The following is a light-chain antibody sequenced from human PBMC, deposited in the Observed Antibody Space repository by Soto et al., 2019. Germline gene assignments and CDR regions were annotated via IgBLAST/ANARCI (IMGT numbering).Light chain of an antibody. J-gene: IGKJ1*01. CDR2: GAS. CDR1: QSVSSN. Sequence: EIVMTQSPATLSVSPGERATLSCRASQSVSSNLAWYQQKPGQAPRLLIYGASTRATGIPARFSGSGSGTEFTLTISSLQSEDYAVYYCRDYNNWPPTCGQGPRLDIK. CDR3: RDYNNWPPT. V-gene: IGKV3-15*01.